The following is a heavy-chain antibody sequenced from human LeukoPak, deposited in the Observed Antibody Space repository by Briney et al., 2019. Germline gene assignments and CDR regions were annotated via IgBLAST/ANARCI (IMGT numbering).Heavy chain of an antibody. CDR2: INSDGSGT. CDR1: GFTFSSYW. V-gene: IGHV3-74*01. D-gene: IGHD6-13*01. J-gene: IGHJ5*02. Sequence: GGSLRLSCAASGFTFSSYWMHWVRQAPGKGLVWVSRINSDGSGTSYADSVKGRFTISRDNAKNTLYLRMNSLRAEDTAAYYCARAPSWAAAGTGNWFDPWGQGTLVTVSS. CDR3: ARAPSWAAAGTGNWFDP.